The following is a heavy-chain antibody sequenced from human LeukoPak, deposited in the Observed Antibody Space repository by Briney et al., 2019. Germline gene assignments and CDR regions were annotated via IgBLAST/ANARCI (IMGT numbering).Heavy chain of an antibody. CDR3: ARVIAVAGTDTFDY. J-gene: IGHJ4*02. D-gene: IGHD6-19*01. Sequence: AASVKVSCKASGYTFTSYGISWVRQAPGQGLEWMGWISAYNGNTNYAQKLQGRVTMTTDTSTSTAYMEVRSQRSDDTAVYYCARVIAVAGTDTFDYWGQGTLVTVSS. V-gene: IGHV1-18*01. CDR2: ISAYNGNT. CDR1: GYTFTSYG.